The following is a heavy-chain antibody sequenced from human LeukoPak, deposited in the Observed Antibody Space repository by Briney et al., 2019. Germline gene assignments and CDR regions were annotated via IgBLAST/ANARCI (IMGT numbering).Heavy chain of an antibody. CDR1: GFTFSSFS. J-gene: IGHJ4*02. Sequence: PGGSLRLSCAASGFTFSSFSMNWVRQAPGKGLEWLSYINSDRRTIYYADSVKGRFTISRDNAKNSLYLQMNNLRVEDTAVYYCAKAPRAYCGGDCAAQYYFDYWGQGTLVTVSS. CDR3: AKAPRAYCGGDCAAQYYFDY. D-gene: IGHD2-21*01. CDR2: INSDRRTI. V-gene: IGHV3-48*04.